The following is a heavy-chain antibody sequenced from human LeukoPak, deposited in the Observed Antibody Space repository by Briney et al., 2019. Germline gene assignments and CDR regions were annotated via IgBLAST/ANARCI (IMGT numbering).Heavy chain of an antibody. CDR2: MNPNSGNT. D-gene: IGHD6-6*01. CDR3: ATISSFSYYYGMDV. Sequence: ASVKVSCKASGYTFTSYDINWVRQATGQGLEWMGWMNPNSGNTGYAQKFQGRVAMTRNTSISTAYMELSSLRSEDTAVYYCATISSFSYYYGMDVWGQGTTVTVSS. CDR1: GYTFTSYD. V-gene: IGHV1-8*01. J-gene: IGHJ6*02.